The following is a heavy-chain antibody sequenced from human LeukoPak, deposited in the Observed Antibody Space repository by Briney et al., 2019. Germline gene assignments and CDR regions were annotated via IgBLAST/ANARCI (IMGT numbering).Heavy chain of an antibody. V-gene: IGHV1-46*01. Sequence: ASVTVSCKASGNTFTNYYIHWVRQVPGQGLEWMGIIDPSGGSTSYAQKFQGRVSMTKDTSTSTVYMELSSLRSEDTAVYYCARVRGYRYGQFDYWGQGILVTVSS. D-gene: IGHD5-18*01. CDR1: GNTFTNYY. J-gene: IGHJ4*02. CDR2: IDPSGGST. CDR3: ARVRGYRYGQFDY.